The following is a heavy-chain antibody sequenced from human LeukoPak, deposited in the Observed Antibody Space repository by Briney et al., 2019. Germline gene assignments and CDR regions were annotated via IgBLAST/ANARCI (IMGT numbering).Heavy chain of an antibody. D-gene: IGHD3-16*01. V-gene: IGHV3-48*04. Sequence: PGWALRLSCAASGCTFDIYGMNWLRQAPGKGLEGGSHISSGSSPKYYADAFRGRFTISRDNDKKYLYLEMNSLRVEDTAVYYCPRGDDGAYWGQGTLVTVSS. CDR2: ISSGSSPK. J-gene: IGHJ4*02. CDR3: PRGDDGAY. CDR1: GCTFDIYG.